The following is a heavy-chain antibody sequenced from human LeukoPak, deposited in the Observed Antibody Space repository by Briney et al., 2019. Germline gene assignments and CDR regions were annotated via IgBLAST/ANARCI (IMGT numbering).Heavy chain of an antibody. D-gene: IGHD2-2*01. V-gene: IGHV4-61*02. CDR1: GGSISSGSYY. Sequence: PSETLSLTCTVSGGSISSGSYYWSWIRQPAGKGLEWIGRIYTSGSTNYNPSLKSRVTISVDTSKNQFSLKLSSVTAADTAVYYCARDLIVVVPAAHDYYYYYYMDVWAKGPRSPSP. CDR3: ARDLIVVVPAAHDYYYYYYMDV. CDR2: IYTSGST. J-gene: IGHJ6*03.